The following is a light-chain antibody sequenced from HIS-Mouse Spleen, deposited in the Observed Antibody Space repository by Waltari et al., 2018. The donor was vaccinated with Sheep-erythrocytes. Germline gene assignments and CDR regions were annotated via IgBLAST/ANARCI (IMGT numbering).Light chain of an antibody. V-gene: IGLV2-23*01. Sequence: QSALTQPASVSGSPGQSITIPCTGPSSDVGSYNLVSWYQQHPGKAPKLMIYEGSKRPSGVSNRFSGSKSGNTASLTISGLQAEDEADYYCCSYAGSSTPWVFGGGTKLNVL. CDR1: SSDVGSYNL. CDR3: CSYAGSSTPWV. CDR2: EGS. J-gene: IGLJ3*02.